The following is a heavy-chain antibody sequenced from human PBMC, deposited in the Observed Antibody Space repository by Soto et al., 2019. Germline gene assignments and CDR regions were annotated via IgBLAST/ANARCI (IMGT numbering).Heavy chain of an antibody. J-gene: IGHJ4*02. CDR1: GFTFITYW. D-gene: IGHD6-25*01. CDR2: IKEDGSDK. V-gene: IGHV3-7*01. Sequence: EVQLVESGGDLVQPGGSMRLSCVASGFTFITYWMSWVRQAPGKGLEWVANIKEDGSDKYYVDSVKGRFTISRDNAKNLLYLQMYSLGAGDTAMYYCARFTRGSSGDYWGQGTLVTVSS. CDR3: ARFTRGSSGDY.